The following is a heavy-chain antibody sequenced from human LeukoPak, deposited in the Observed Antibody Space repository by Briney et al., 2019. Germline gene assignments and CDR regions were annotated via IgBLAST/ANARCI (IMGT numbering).Heavy chain of an antibody. Sequence: GGSLRHSRVVSGFPFSNYWMHWVGQGPGKGLEWVANIKQDGSEKYYVDSVKGRLTISRDNAKISLYLQMNSLLAEDTAVYYCARGGDFWSGSQHLDVWGKGTTVTVSS. V-gene: IGHV3-7*01. J-gene: IGHJ6*04. D-gene: IGHD3-3*01. CDR1: GFPFSNYW. CDR2: IKQDGSEK. CDR3: ARGGDFWSGSQHLDV.